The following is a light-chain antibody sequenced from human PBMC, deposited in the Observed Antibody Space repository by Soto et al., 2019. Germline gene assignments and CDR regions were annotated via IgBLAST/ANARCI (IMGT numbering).Light chain of an antibody. CDR1: QTISSW. CDR2: KAS. V-gene: IGKV1-5*03. J-gene: IGKJ1*01. Sequence: DIQMTQSPSTLSGSVGDRVTITCRASQTISSWLAWYQQKPGKAPKLLIYKASTLKSGVPSRLGGSGSGTEFTLTISSLQPDDFATYYCQHYNSYSEACGQGTKVELK. CDR3: QHYNSYSEA.